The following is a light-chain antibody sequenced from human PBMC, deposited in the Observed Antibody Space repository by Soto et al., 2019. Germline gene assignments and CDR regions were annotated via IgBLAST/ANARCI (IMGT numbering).Light chain of an antibody. CDR1: QSISSW. CDR3: QQYNSYSRT. CDR2: KAS. Sequence: IQMTQSPSPLSSSVGDRVTITCPASQSISSWLAWYKQKPGKAPKLLSYKASSLESGVPPRFSGSGSGTEFTLTISSLQPDDFATYYCQQYNSYSRTFGQGTKVDI. V-gene: IGKV1-5*03. J-gene: IGKJ1*01.